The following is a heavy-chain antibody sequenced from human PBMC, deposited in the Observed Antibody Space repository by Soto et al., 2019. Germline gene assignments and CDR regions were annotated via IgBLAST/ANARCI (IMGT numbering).Heavy chain of an antibody. J-gene: IGHJ4*02. Sequence: SETLSLTCTVSGGSISNYYWNWIRQTPGKGLEWIGYIDYSGNTNYNPSLKSRVTISVDTSKNQVSLNVSSVTAADSAVYYCRGARPSLQEFDYWGQGTLVTAPQ. D-gene: IGHD4-4*01. CDR2: IDYSGNT. CDR1: GGSISNYY. V-gene: IGHV4-59*01. CDR3: RGARPSLQEFDY.